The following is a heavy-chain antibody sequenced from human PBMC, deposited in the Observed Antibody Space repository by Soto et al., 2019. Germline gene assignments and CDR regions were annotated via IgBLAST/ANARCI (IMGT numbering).Heavy chain of an antibody. CDR1: GFKFSDYG. Sequence: QVHLVESGGGVVQPGTSLRLSCRASGFKFSDYGMDWVRQAPGKGLEWVSRVLYDGSKKYYADSVKGRFTISRDNPRNTLYLQMDSLRSEDTGVYYCVKDLALMGDYWGQRTPVTVSS. V-gene: IGHV3-30*18. J-gene: IGHJ4*02. D-gene: IGHD3-16*01. CDR2: VLYDGSKK. CDR3: VKDLALMGDY.